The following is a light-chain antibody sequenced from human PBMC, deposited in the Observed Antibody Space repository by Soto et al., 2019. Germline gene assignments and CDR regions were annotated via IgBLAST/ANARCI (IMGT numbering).Light chain of an antibody. CDR3: AAWDDSLSGYV. J-gene: IGLJ1*01. V-gene: IGLV1-40*01. Sequence: QSVLTQPPSVSGAPGQRVTISCTGSSSNIGAGYDVHWYRQLPGTAPKLLIYANNNRPPGVPDRFSGSKSGTSASLAITALQAEDEADYYCAAWDDSLSGYVFGTGTKLTVL. CDR1: SSNIGAGYD. CDR2: ANN.